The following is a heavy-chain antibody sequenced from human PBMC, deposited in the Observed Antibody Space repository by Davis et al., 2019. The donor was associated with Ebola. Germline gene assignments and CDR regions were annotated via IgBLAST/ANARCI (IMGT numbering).Heavy chain of an antibody. V-gene: IGHV1-18*01. Sequence: APVKVSCKASGYTFTSYGISWVRQAPGQGLEWMGWISAYNGNTNYAQKLQGRVTMTTDTSTSTAYMELRSLRSDDTAVYYCARVFGAMYYYGMDVWGQGTTVTVSS. CDR3: ARVFGAMYYYGMDV. CDR1: GYTFTSYG. J-gene: IGHJ6*02. D-gene: IGHD1-26*01. CDR2: ISAYNGNT.